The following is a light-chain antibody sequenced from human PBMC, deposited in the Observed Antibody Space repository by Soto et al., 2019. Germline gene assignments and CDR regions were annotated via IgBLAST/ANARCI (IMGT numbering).Light chain of an antibody. CDR2: GAS. Sequence: EIVLTQSPGTLSLSPGERATLSCRASQSVSSSYLAWYQQKPGQAPRLLIYGASSRATGIQDRFSGSGSGTDFTLTIRRLEPEDFAVYYCQQYGRWWTFGQGTKVEIK. J-gene: IGKJ1*01. V-gene: IGKV3-20*01. CDR1: QSVSSSY. CDR3: QQYGRWWT.